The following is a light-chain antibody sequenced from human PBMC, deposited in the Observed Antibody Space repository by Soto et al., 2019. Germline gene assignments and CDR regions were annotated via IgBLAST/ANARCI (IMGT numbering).Light chain of an antibody. J-gene: IGKJ4*01. CDR2: DAS. CDR3: QQRSDWPST. CDR1: QSVGSY. Sequence: EIVLTQSPATLSLSPGDRATLSCRASQSVGSYLGWYQQRPGQAPRLLIYDASNRATGIPARFSGSGSGTDLTLTSSSLEPEDFAVYYCQQRSDWPSTFGGGTKVAIK. V-gene: IGKV3-11*01.